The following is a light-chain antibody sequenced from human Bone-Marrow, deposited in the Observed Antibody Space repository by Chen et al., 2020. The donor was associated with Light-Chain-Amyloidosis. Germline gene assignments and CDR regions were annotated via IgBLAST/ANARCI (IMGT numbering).Light chain of an antibody. V-gene: IGKV2-28*01. CDR3: MQPLQTPRA. J-gene: IGKJ2*01. Sequence: DIVMTQSPLSLPVTPGEPASISCRSSQSLLHSNGYNYLDWYLQKPGQSPQLLIYLGSNRASGVPDRFSGSGSGTDFTLKISRVEAEYVGIYYCMQPLQTPRAFGQGTKLEIK. CDR2: LGS. CDR1: QSLLHSNGYNY.